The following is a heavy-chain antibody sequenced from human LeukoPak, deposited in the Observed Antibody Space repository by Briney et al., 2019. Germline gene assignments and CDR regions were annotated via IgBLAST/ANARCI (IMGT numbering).Heavy chain of an antibody. D-gene: IGHD3-22*01. CDR3: AREPLTMIKIRPFDY. CDR1: GGTFSSHA. J-gene: IGHJ4*02. V-gene: IGHV1-69*05. Sequence: SVKVSCKASGGTFSSHAISWVRQAPGQGLEWMGRIIPIFGTANYAQKFQGRVTITTDESTSTAYMELSSLRSEDTAVYYCAREPLTMIKIRPFDYWGQGTLVTVSS. CDR2: IIPIFGTA.